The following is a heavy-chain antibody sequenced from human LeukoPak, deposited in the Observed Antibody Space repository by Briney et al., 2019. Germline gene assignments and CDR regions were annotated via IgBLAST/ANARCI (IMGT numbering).Heavy chain of an antibody. CDR2: INHSGSI. CDR1: GGSFSNYY. V-gene: IGHV4-34*01. J-gene: IGHJ5*02. D-gene: IGHD3-16*01. CDR3: AKVYRYAPKGDL. Sequence: PSETLSLTCAVYGGSFSNYYWSWIRQPPGKGLEWIGEINHSGSINHNPSLKSRVTISIDTYKNQFSLKLTSVTAADTAVYYCAKVYRYAPKGDLWGQGTLVTVSS.